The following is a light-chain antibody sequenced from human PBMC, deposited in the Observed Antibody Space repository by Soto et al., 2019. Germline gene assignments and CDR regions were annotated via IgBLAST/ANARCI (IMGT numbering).Light chain of an antibody. CDR3: QQYNSYSVT. Sequence: DIQITQTPYTLSASVGDRVTITCRASQSIGSWLAWYQQKPGKAPKLLIFDASTLESWVPSRFSCSASVTEFTLSISCLQPDDFATYYCQQYNSYSVTFFQVTKADIK. CDR1: QSIGSW. V-gene: IGKV1-5*01. J-gene: IGKJ1*01. CDR2: DAS.